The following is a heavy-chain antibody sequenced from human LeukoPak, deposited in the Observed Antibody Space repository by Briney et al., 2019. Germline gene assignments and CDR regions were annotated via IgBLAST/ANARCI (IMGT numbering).Heavy chain of an antibody. CDR1: GFTFSSYS. Sequence: GGSLRLSCAASGFTFSSYSMNWVCQAPGKGLEWVSSISSSSSYIYYADSVKGRFTISRDNAKNSLYLQMNSLRAEDTAVYYCAKLGSGSYPSPDYWGQGTLVTVSS. J-gene: IGHJ4*02. V-gene: IGHV3-21*04. D-gene: IGHD3-10*01. CDR3: AKLGSGSYPSPDY. CDR2: ISSSSSYI.